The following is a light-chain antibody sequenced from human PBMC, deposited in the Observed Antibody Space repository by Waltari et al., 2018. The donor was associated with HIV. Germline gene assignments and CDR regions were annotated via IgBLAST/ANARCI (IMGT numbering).Light chain of an antibody. CDR3: QSAGSIGTSVV. J-gene: IGLJ2*01. CDR1: NVGNKN. Sequence: SYVLTQPPSVAVAPGQTATIPCGGNNVGNKNVHWYQQKAGQAPLLVVYDTSDRPSGIPDRFSGSKSGTTGTLTITAVQAEDEADYYCQSAGSIGTSVVFGGGTKLTVL. V-gene: IGLV3-21*02. CDR2: DTS.